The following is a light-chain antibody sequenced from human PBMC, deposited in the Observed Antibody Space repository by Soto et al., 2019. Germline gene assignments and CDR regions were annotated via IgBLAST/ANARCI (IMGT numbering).Light chain of an antibody. CDR3: QQRNIWPPVT. CDR2: GAS. J-gene: IGKJ5*01. V-gene: IGKV3D-20*02. Sequence: EIVLTQSPGTLSLSPGERATLSCRASQSVSSSYLAWYQQKPGQAPRLLIYGASTRATDIPARFSGSGSGTDFTLTISSLEPEDFAVYYCQQRNIWPPVTFGQGTRLEIK. CDR1: QSVSSSY.